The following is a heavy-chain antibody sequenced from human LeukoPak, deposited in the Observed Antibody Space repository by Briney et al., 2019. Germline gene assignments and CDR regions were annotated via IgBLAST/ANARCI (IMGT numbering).Heavy chain of an antibody. CDR2: IKQDGSEK. CDR3: ARPRDSGWSKTWDY. J-gene: IGHJ4*02. CDR1: GFTFRTYW. Sequence: GGSLRLSCESSGFTFRTYWMTWVRQAPGKGLEWVANIKQDGSEKYYVDSVKGRFTISRNNAQNSLYLQMNSLRAEDTAVYYCARPRDSGWSKTWDYWGQGTLVTVSS. V-gene: IGHV3-7*03. D-gene: IGHD6-13*01.